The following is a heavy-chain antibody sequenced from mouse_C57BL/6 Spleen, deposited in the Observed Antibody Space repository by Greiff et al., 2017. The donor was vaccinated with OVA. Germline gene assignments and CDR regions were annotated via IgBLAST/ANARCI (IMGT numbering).Heavy chain of an antibody. CDR3: ARSEDYGSSYGWYFDV. CDR1: GYTFTSYW. Sequence: VKLQQPGAELVKPGASVKLSCKASGYTFTSYWMHWVKQRPGQGLEWIGMIHPNSGSTNYNEKFKSKATLTVDKSSSTAYMQLSSLTSEDSAVYYCARSEDYGSSYGWYFDVWGTGTTVTVSS. V-gene: IGHV1-64*01. CDR2: IHPNSGST. J-gene: IGHJ1*03. D-gene: IGHD1-1*01.